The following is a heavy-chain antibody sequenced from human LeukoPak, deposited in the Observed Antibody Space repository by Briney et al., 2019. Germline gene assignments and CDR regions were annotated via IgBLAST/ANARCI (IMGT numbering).Heavy chain of an antibody. CDR2: INPSGGST. Sequence: ASVKVSCKASGYTFTSYYMHWVRQAPGQGLEWMGMINPSGGSTSYTQKFQGRVTMTRDTSTSTVHMELSRLRSDGTAVYYCAREYCSSTSCYRDFDYWGQGTLVTVSS. J-gene: IGHJ4*02. CDR1: GYTFTSYY. D-gene: IGHD2-2*02. CDR3: AREYCSSTSCYRDFDY. V-gene: IGHV1-46*01.